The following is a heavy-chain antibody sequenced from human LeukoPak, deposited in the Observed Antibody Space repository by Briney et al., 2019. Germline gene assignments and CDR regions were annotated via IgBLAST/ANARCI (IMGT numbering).Heavy chain of an antibody. J-gene: IGHJ4*02. D-gene: IGHD5-24*01. Sequence: PSVTLSLTCTVSGGSVNSGTYYWSWIRQPPGKGLEWIGYISYSGSTNYNPSLKSRVTISVDTSKNPFSLKLSSVTAADTAVYYCARGGRWLQFNYWGQGTLVTVSS. V-gene: IGHV4-61*01. CDR2: ISYSGST. CDR1: GGSVNSGTYY. CDR3: ARGGRWLQFNY.